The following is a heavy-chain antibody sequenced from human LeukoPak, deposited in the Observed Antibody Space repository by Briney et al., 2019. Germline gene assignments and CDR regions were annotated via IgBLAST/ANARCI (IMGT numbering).Heavy chain of an antibody. CDR1: GGTFSSYA. D-gene: IGHD1-26*01. J-gene: IGHJ3*02. V-gene: IGHV1-69*04. CDR2: IIPILGIA. Sequence: GASVKVSCKASGGTFSSYAISWVRQAPGQGLEWMGRIIPILGIANYAQKFQGRVTITADKSTSTAYMELSSLRSEDTAVYYCARATTRDAFDIWGRGTMVTVSS. CDR3: ARATTRDAFDI.